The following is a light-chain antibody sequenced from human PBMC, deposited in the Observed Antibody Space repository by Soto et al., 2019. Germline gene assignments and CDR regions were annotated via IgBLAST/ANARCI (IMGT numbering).Light chain of an antibody. Sequence: DIVMTQSPDSLAVSLGERATINCKSSQSVSYSSNNKHYLAWYQQKAGQPPKLLLYSASIRESGVPDRFSGSGPGTYFTLTISTLQAEDVAVYYCQQYLSVPYTCCGGTKVELK. CDR3: QQYLSVPYT. CDR1: QSVSYSSNNKHY. V-gene: IGKV4-1*01. J-gene: IGKJ4*01. CDR2: SAS.